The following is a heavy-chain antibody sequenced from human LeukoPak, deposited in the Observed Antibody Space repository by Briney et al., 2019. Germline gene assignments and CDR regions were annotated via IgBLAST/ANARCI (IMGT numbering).Heavy chain of an antibody. D-gene: IGHD3-16*01. J-gene: IGHJ4*02. CDR2: INPDGSEK. CDR3: ARTYAYDATGDRGH. CDR1: RFTFNKYY. V-gene: IGHV3-7*03. Sequence: GGSLRLSCVASRFTFNKYYMSWVRQASGKGLQWVANINPDGSEKYYVDSVKGRFTISRDNAKNSLYLQMNSLRAEDTAVYYCARTYAYDATGDRGHWGQGTLVTVSS.